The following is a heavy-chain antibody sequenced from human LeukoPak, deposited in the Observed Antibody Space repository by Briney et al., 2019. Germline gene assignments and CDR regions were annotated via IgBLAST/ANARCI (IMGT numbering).Heavy chain of an antibody. Sequence: SETLSLTCTVSGGSISTSYWSWIRQPPGKGLEWIGYFYYSGRTNYNPSLKSRVSISVDTSKNQFSLKLTSVTAADTAVYYCARDVWYCTGGTCYPGAFDIWGQGTMVTVSS. J-gene: IGHJ3*02. V-gene: IGHV4-59*12. D-gene: IGHD2-15*01. CDR3: ARDVWYCTGGTCYPGAFDI. CDR2: FYYSGRT. CDR1: GGSISTSY.